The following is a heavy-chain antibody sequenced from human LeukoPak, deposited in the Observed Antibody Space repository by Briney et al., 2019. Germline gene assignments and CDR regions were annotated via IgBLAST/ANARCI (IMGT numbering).Heavy chain of an antibody. Sequence: SETLSLTCAVYGGSFSGYYWSWIRQPPGKRLQWIGEINHSGSTYYNPSLKSRVTISVDTSKNQFSLKLSSVTAADTAVYYCARDNYDFWSGSSYLYYFDYWGQGTLVTVSS. CDR1: GGSFSGYY. J-gene: IGHJ4*02. CDR2: INHSGST. CDR3: ARDNYDFWSGSSYLYYFDY. V-gene: IGHV4-34*01. D-gene: IGHD3-3*01.